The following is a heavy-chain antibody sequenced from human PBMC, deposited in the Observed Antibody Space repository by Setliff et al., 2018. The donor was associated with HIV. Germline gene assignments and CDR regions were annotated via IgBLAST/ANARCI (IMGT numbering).Heavy chain of an antibody. Sequence: ASVKVSCKTSGYIFSAYYVHWLRRAPGQGLEWMGWINYSNGDTNYAEKFQGRVTMTRDTSTSTVYMDLNRLTSDDTAVYYCALANILSTARWNRWGRGTLVTVSS. CDR2: INYSNGDT. J-gene: IGHJ5*02. CDR3: ALANILSTARWNR. V-gene: IGHV1-2*02. D-gene: IGHD2-15*01. CDR1: GYIFSAYY.